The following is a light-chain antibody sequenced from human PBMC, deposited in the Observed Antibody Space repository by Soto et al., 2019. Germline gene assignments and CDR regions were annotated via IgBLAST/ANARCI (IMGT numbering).Light chain of an antibody. J-gene: IGKJ4*01. CDR3: QPTYYTPLT. CDR1: QSINRY. Sequence: DIQMTQSPSSLSASVGERVTIACRASQSINRYLSWYVQKPGEAPKLLIYAASTLQSGVPSRFSGSGSETDFTLTITSLQPEDSATFYCQPTYYTPLTFGGGTKVEIK. V-gene: IGKV1-39*01. CDR2: AAS.